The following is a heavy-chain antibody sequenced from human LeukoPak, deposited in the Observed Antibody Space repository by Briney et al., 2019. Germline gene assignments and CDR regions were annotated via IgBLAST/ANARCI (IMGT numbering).Heavy chain of an antibody. J-gene: IGHJ4*02. CDR2: SNTNTGNP. CDR1: GYTFTTYA. V-gene: IGHV7-4-1*02. CDR3: ASSYCSGGHCYPQQTVYYFDF. D-gene: IGHD2-15*01. Sequence: ASVKVSCKASGYTFTTYAMNWVRQAPGQGLEWMGWSNTNTGNPTYAQGFTGRFVFSLDTSVSTAYLQISSLKAEDTAVYYCASSYCSGGHCYPQQTVYYFDFWGQGTLVTVSS.